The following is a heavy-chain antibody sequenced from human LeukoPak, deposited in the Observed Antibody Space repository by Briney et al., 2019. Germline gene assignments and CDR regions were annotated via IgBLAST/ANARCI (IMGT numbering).Heavy chain of an antibody. V-gene: IGHV1-69*05. CDR1: GGTFSSYA. CDR2: IIPIFGTA. J-gene: IGHJ4*02. Sequence: GASVKVSCKASGGTFSSYAISWVRQAPGQGLEWMAGIIPIFGTANYAQKFQGRVTITTDESTSTAYMELSSLRSEDTAVYYCARARDYCSGGSCGPYYFDYWGQGTLVTVSS. CDR3: ARARDYCSGGSCGPYYFDY. D-gene: IGHD2-15*01.